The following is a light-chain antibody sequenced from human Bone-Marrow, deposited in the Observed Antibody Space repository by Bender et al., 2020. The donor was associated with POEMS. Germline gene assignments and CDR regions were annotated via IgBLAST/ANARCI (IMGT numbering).Light chain of an antibody. J-gene: IGLJ3*02. Sequence: NFMLTQPHSVSESPGKTVTISCTRSSGSIASNYVQWYQQRPGSAPTTVIYEDNQRPSGVPDRFSASIDSSSNSASLTISGMKTEDEADYYCQSYDSSHHWVFGGGTKLTVL. CDR2: EDN. CDR1: SGSIASNY. CDR3: QSYDSSHHWV. V-gene: IGLV6-57*04.